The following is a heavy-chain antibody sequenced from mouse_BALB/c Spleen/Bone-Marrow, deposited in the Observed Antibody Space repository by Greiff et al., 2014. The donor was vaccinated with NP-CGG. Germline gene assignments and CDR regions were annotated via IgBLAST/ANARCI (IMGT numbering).Heavy chain of an antibody. Sequence: EVKVEESGAELVKPGASVKLSCTASGFNIKDTYMHWVKQRPEQGLEWIGRIDPANGNTKYDPKFQGKATITADTSSNTAYLQRSSLTSEDTAVYYCASYVYGYYFDYWGQGTTLTVSS. J-gene: IGHJ2*01. CDR1: GFNIKDTY. D-gene: IGHD2-2*01. CDR2: IDPANGNT. CDR3: ASYVYGYYFDY. V-gene: IGHV14-3*02.